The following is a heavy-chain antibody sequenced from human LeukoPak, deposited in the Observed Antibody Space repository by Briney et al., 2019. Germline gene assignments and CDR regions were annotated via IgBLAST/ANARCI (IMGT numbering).Heavy chain of an antibody. CDR3: AKDRTSSGRFYYGMDV. CDR1: GFTFNNYA. V-gene: IGHV3-23*01. J-gene: IGHJ6*02. D-gene: IGHD6-19*01. Sequence: GGSLRLSCAASGFTFNNYAMSWVRQAPGKGLEWVSVISGSGGSTYYADSVKGRFTISRDNSKDTLFLRMSSLRAEDTAVYSCAKDRTSSGRFYYGMDVWGQGTTVTVSS. CDR2: ISGSGGST.